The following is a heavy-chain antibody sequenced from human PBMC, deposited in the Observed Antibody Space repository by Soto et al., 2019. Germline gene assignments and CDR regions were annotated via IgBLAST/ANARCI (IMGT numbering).Heavy chain of an antibody. CDR1: GFTFSSYA. J-gene: IGHJ4*02. D-gene: IGHD2-21*01. Sequence: GGSLRLSCAASGFTFSSYAMHWVRQAPGKGLEWVAVISYDGSNKYYADSVKGRFTISRDNSKNTLYLQMNSLRAEDTAVYYCARDQGRHVWWWPNYWGQGTLVTVSS. CDR3: ARDQGRHVWWWPNY. V-gene: IGHV3-30-3*01. CDR2: ISYDGSNK.